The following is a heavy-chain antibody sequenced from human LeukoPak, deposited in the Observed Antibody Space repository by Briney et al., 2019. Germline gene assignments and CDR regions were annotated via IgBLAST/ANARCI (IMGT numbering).Heavy chain of an antibody. Sequence: GGSLRLSCAAPGFSFDDYAIHWVRQAPGKGLEWVSLISGDGGGTFYADSVKGRFTISRDNSKNSLYLQMSSLRSEDTALYYCARESDSSGWYDSWGQGTLVTVSS. J-gene: IGHJ5*01. CDR3: ARESDSSGWYDS. V-gene: IGHV3-43*02. D-gene: IGHD3-22*01. CDR2: ISGDGGGT. CDR1: GFSFDDYA.